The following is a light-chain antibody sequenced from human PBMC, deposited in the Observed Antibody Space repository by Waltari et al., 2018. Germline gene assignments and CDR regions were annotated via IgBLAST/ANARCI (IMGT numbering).Light chain of an antibody. CDR2: GDT. CDR3: QSADSIGDYLV. J-gene: IGLJ2*01. Sequence: SYELTQPPSVSVSPGQTARITCSGDALPKQYAYWYQQKPGQAPVFVIYGDTERPSGIPERFSGSTSGTTITLTISGVQAEDEADYYCQSADSIGDYLVFGGGTKLTVL. CDR1: ALPKQY. V-gene: IGLV3-25*03.